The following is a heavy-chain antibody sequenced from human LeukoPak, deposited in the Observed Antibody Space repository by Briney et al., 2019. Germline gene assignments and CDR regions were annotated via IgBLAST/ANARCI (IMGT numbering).Heavy chain of an antibody. J-gene: IGHJ6*02. CDR2: MNPNSGNT. CDR1: GYTFINYD. Sequence: ASVKVSCKASGYTFINYDINWVRQATGQGLEWMGWMNPNSGNTGFAQKFQGRISITRDTSINTAYMELSSLRSEDTAVYYCARGEVGATHYGMDVWGQGTTVTVSS. CDR3: ARGEVGATHYGMDV. D-gene: IGHD1-26*01. V-gene: IGHV1-8*03.